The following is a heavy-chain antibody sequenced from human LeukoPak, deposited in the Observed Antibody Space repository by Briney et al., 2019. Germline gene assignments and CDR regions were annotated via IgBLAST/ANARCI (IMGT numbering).Heavy chain of an antibody. V-gene: IGHV4-39*07. Sequence: SETLSLTCTVSGGSISSNTYYWGWIRQPPGKGLEWIGSIYYTGTTNYNPSLKSRVTISLDTSKNQFSLKLSSVTAADTALYYCARDPGTYYYYYMDVWGKGTTVTVSS. CDR1: GGSISSNTYY. CDR3: ARDPGTYYYYYMDV. J-gene: IGHJ6*03. CDR2: IYYTGTT. D-gene: IGHD1-26*01.